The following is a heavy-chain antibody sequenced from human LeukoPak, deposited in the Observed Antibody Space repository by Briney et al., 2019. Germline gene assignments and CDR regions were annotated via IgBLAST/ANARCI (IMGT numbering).Heavy chain of an antibody. CDR2: IYPGDSDT. Sequence: TGESLKISCKASGYSFSTYWIGWVRQMPEKGLEWMGIIYPGDSDTKYRPSFQGQVTISADKSISTAYLKWSSLQASDTAMYYCARLPGIGIGGAHHFDYWGQGTLVSVSS. J-gene: IGHJ4*02. CDR1: GYSFSTYW. V-gene: IGHV5-51*01. D-gene: IGHD1-26*01. CDR3: ARLPGIGIGGAHHFDY.